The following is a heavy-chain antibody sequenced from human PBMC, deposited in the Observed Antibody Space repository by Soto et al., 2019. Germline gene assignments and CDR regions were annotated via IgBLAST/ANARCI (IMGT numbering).Heavy chain of an antibody. D-gene: IGHD6-6*01. Sequence: QVQLVQSGAEVKKPGSSVKVSCKASGGTFSSYAISWVRQAPGQGLEWMGGIIPIFGTANYAQKFQGRVTITAAESTSKGYMELSGMRCADTAVYYAASLGGYGVAARPKWFDPWGRGTLVTVSS. CDR3: ASLGGYGVAARPKWFDP. J-gene: IGHJ5*02. V-gene: IGHV1-69*12. CDR1: GGTFSSYA. CDR2: IIPIFGTA.